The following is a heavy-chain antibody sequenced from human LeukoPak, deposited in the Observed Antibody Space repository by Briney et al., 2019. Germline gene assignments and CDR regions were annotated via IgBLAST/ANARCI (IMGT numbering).Heavy chain of an antibody. CDR1: GFIFSRYW. V-gene: IGHV3-23*01. J-gene: IGHJ4*02. D-gene: IGHD2/OR15-2a*01. CDR3: AKVVQTGNSMFDY. Sequence: GGSLRLSCVASGFIFSRYWMSRVRQAPGKGLEWVSGFSETNSGIYYADSVKGRFTISRDNSRNTLYLQMNSLGVEDTAVYFCAKVVQTGNSMFDYWGQGTLVTVSS. CDR2: FSETNSGI.